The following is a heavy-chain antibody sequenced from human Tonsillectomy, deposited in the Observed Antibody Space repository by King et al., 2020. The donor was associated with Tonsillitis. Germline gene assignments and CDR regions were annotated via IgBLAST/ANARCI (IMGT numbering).Heavy chain of an antibody. J-gene: IGHJ2*01. CDR2: IIPIFGTA. V-gene: IGHV1-69*01. Sequence: QLVQSGAEVKKPGSSVKVSCKASGGTFSSYAISWVRQAPGQGLEWMGGIIPIFGTANYAQKFQGRVTITADESTSTAYMELSSLRSEDTAVYYCAREMRDIVVVPAAKRPWYCDLWGRGTLVTVSS. D-gene: IGHD2-2*01. CDR3: AREMRDIVVVPAAKRPWYCDL. CDR1: GGTFSSYA.